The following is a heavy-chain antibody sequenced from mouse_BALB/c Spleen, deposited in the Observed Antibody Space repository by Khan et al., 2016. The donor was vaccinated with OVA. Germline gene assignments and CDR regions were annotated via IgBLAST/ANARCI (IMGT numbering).Heavy chain of an antibody. J-gene: IGHJ3*01. Sequence: QVQLKQSGPGLVQPSQSLSITCTVSGFSLANYSVHWIRQSPGKGLEWLGVIWSAGCTDYNAAFMSRLTITKDNSRSQVFFKMNSLQPNDTAIYYCARCCYDYGRGALFAYWGQGTLVTVSA. V-gene: IGHV2-2*02. CDR2: IWSAGCT. D-gene: IGHD2-4*01. CDR1: GFSLANYS. CDR3: ARCCYDYGRGALFAY.